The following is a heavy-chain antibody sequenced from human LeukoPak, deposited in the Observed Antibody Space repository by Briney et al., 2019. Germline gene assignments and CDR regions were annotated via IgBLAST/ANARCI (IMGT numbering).Heavy chain of an antibody. Sequence: ASVKVSCKASGGTFSSYTISWVRHAPGQGLEWMGRIIPILGIANYAQKFQGRVTITADKSTSTAYMELSSLRSEDTAVYYCATNLGVAVTNPKIDYWGQGTLVTVSS. J-gene: IGHJ4*02. D-gene: IGHD2-21*01. CDR3: ATNLGVAVTNPKIDY. CDR1: GGTFSSYT. CDR2: IIPILGIA. V-gene: IGHV1-69*02.